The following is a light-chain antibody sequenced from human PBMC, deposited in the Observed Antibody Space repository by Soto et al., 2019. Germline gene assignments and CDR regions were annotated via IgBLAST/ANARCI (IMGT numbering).Light chain of an antibody. CDR2: GAS. V-gene: IGKV3-20*01. CDR3: QQYESSWT. J-gene: IGKJ1*01. Sequence: EIVLTQSPGTLSLSPGERATLSCRASQSISSTFLAWYQHKPGQAPRVLMSGASRRATGIPDRFSGSGSGTAFTLTISRLEHEDFAVYYCQQYESSWTFGQGTKVEMK. CDR1: QSISSTF.